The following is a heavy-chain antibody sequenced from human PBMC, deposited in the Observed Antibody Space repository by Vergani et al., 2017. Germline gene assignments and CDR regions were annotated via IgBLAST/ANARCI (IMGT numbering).Heavy chain of an antibody. Sequence: QVQLQQWGAGLLKPSETLSLTCAVYGGSFSGYYWSWIRQPPGKGLEWIGEINHSGSTNYNPSLKSRVTISVDTSKNQFSLKLSSVTAADTAVYYCASKAIAAQDYWGQGTLVTVSS. D-gene: IGHD6-13*01. CDR2: INHSGST. J-gene: IGHJ4*02. CDR1: GGSFSGYY. V-gene: IGHV4-34*01. CDR3: ASKAIAAQDY.